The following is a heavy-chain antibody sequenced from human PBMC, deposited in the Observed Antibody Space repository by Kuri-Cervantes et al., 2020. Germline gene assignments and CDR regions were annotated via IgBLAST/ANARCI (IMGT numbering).Heavy chain of an antibody. V-gene: IGHV3-9*01. D-gene: IGHD6-19*01. CDR3: AKEAMKAVAGTFYFDY. J-gene: IGHJ4*02. Sequence: SLRLSCEASGFTFDDYAIHWVRQAPGKGLEWVSGISWTSGRVGYADSVKGRFTISRDNTKNSLHLQMNSLRAEDTAVYYCAKEAMKAVAGTFYFDYWGQGTLVTVSS. CDR1: GFTFDDYA. CDR2: ISWTSGRV.